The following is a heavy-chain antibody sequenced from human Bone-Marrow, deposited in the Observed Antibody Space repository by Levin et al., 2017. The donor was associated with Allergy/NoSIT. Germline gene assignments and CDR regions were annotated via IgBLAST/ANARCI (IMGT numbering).Heavy chain of an antibody. D-gene: IGHD4-17*01. V-gene: IGHV3-7*01. CDR2: IKQDGSEK. Sequence: GESPKISCAASGFTFSRYFMSWVRQAPGKGLEWVASIKQDGSEKYYVDSVKGRFTISRDNAKSSLYLQMNSLRVDDTAVFYCARLRGDDHGDSVDGFDIWGQGTMVTVSS. CDR3: ARLRGDDHGDSVDGFDI. CDR1: GFTFSRYF. J-gene: IGHJ3*02.